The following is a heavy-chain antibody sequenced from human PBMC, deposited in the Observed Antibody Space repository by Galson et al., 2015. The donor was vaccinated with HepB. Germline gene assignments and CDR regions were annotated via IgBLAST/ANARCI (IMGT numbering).Heavy chain of an antibody. CDR1: GYTLTELS. V-gene: IGHV1-24*01. CDR2: FDPEDGET. D-gene: IGHD6-19*01. CDR3: ATGAPGGIAVAGTFSGIDY. Sequence: SVKVSCKVSGYTLTELSMHWVRQAPGKGLEWMGGFDPEDGETIYAQKFQGRVTMTEDTSTDTAYMELSSLRSEDTAVYYCATGAPGGIAVAGTFSGIDYWGQGTLVTVSS. J-gene: IGHJ4*02.